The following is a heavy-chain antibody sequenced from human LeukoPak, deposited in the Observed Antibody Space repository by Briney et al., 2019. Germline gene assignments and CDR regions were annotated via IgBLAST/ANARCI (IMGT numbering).Heavy chain of an antibody. Sequence: GASVKVSCKASGYTFTGYYMHWVRQAPGQGLEWMGWINPNSGGTNYAQKFQGRVTMTRDTSISTAYMELSRLRSDDTAVYYCARDTLDSWNDAGFDYWGQGTLVTVSS. D-gene: IGHD1-20*01. CDR1: GYTFTGYY. J-gene: IGHJ4*02. CDR3: ARDTLDSWNDAGFDY. V-gene: IGHV1-2*02. CDR2: INPNSGGT.